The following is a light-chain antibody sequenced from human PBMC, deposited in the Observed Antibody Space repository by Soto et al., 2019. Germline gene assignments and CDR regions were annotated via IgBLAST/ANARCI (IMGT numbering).Light chain of an antibody. Sequence: SYELTQPPSVSVSPGQTARITCSGDALPKQYAYWYQQKPGQAPVLVIYKDSERPSGIPERFSGSSSGTTVTLTISGVQAEDEADYYCQSADSSGTYGEVVFGGGTKLTVL. CDR3: QSADSSGTYGEVV. J-gene: IGLJ2*01. V-gene: IGLV3-25*03. CDR1: ALPKQY. CDR2: KDS.